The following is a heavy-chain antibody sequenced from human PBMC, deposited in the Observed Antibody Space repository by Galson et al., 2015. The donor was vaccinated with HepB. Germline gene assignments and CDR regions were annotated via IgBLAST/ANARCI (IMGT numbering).Heavy chain of an antibody. Sequence: SLRLSCAASGFTFSSYGMHWVRQAPGKGLEWVAVIWYDGSNKYYADSVKGRFTISRDNSKNTLYLQMNSLRAEDTAVYYCASPGRRDAFDIWGQGTMVTVSS. CDR1: GFTFSSYG. CDR3: ASPGRRDAFDI. V-gene: IGHV3-33*01. J-gene: IGHJ3*02. CDR2: IWYDGSNK.